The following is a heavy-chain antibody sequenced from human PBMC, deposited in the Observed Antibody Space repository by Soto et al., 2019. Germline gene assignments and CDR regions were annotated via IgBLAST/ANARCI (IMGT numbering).Heavy chain of an antibody. Sequence: QVQLVQSGAEMKKPGSSVKVSCQSSGGTFNTYAMNWVRQAPGQGPDWMGDISPMFGAANYAPKFQGRVTITADESTGTSYMQLSSLTSEDTDLYFCAREVQVHTPAFVYWGQGTLVTVSS. CDR3: AREVQVHTPAFVY. D-gene: IGHD3-10*01. V-gene: IGHV1-69*19. CDR1: GGTFNTYA. CDR2: ISPMFGAA. J-gene: IGHJ4*02.